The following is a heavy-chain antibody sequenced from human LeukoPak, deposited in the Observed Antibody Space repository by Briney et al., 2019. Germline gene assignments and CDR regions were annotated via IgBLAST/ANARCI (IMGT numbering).Heavy chain of an antibody. D-gene: IGHD6-13*01. CDR3: ARGIAAAGFDY. V-gene: IGHV3-23*01. CDR2: ISGSGGST. CDR1: GFTFSNYA. J-gene: IGHJ4*02. Sequence: GGSLRLSCAASGFTFSNYAMSWVRQAPGKGLEWVSAISGSGGSTYYADSVKGRFTISRDNSKNTLYLQMNSLRAEDTAVYYCARGIAAAGFDYWGQGTLVTVSS.